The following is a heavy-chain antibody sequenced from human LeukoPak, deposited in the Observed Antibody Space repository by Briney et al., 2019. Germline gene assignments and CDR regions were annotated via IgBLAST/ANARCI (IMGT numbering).Heavy chain of an antibody. CDR1: GFTVSSNY. CDR3: ARDPGYGSGSYSPGDAFDI. J-gene: IGHJ3*02. CDR2: IYSGGST. D-gene: IGHD3-10*01. V-gene: IGHV3-53*01. Sequence: GGSLRLSCAASGFTVSSNYMSWVRQAPGKGLEWVSVIYSGGSTYYADSVKGRFTISRDNAKNSLYLQMNSLRAEDTALYHCARDPGYGSGSYSPGDAFDIWGQGTMVTVSS.